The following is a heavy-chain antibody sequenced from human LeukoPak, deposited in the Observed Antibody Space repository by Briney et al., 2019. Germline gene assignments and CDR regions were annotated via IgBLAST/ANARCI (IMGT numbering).Heavy chain of an antibody. J-gene: IGHJ4*02. V-gene: IGHV4-59*08. CDR2: IYYTGII. Sequence: PSETLSLTCSVSVGSISGYYWSWIRQPPGKGLEWIGFIYYTGIISHNPSLESRVTMSVDTYDTQYSLRLNSVSAADTAVYYCARLYSSGWRSNYYFDYWGQGTLVTVPS. CDR1: VGSISGYY. CDR3: ARLYSSGWRSNYYFDY. D-gene: IGHD6-19*01.